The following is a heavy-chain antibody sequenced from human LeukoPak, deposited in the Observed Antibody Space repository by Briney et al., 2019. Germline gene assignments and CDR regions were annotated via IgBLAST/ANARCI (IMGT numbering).Heavy chain of an antibody. CDR3: ARHVSDYDFWSGYDY. D-gene: IGHD3-3*01. CDR1: GYSFTSYW. V-gene: IGHV5-51*01. J-gene: IGHJ4*02. CDR2: IYPGDSDT. Sequence: GESLKISFKGSGYSFTSYWIGWVRPMPGKGVEWMGIIYPGDSDTRYSPSFQGQVTISADKSISTAYLQWSSLKASDTAMYYCARHVSDYDFWSGYDYWGQGTLVTVSS.